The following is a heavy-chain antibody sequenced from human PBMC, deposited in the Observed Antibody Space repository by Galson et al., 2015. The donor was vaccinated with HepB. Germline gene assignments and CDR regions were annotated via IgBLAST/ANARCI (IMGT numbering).Heavy chain of an antibody. J-gene: IGHJ4*02. V-gene: IGHV1-46*01. Sequence: SVKVSCKASGYTFTSYLMHWVRQAPGQGLEWMGIINPSGGSTSYSQKFQGRVTMTRDTSTSTVYMELSSLRSEGTAVYYCARGACIVGASKGVFDYWGQGTLVTVSS. D-gene: IGHD1-26*01. CDR2: INPSGGST. CDR3: ARGACIVGASKGVFDY. CDR1: GYTFTSYL.